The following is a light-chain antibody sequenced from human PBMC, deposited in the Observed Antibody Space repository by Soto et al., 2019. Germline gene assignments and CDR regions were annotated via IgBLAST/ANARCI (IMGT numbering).Light chain of an antibody. CDR3: SSYGGRSNLV. CDR1: SSDVGAYKF. J-gene: IGLJ2*01. V-gene: IGLV2-8*01. Sequence: QSVLTQPPSASGSPGQSVTISCTGTSSDVGAYKFVSWYKLHPGKAPKLMIYEVNVRPSGVPDRFSGSKSGNTASLTVSGLQVEDEADYYCSSYGGRSNLVFGGGTKLTVL. CDR2: EVN.